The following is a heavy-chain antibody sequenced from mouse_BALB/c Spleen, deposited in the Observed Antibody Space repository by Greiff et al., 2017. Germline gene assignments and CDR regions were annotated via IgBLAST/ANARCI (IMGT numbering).Heavy chain of an antibody. Sequence: EVKVVESGGGLVKPGGSLKLSCAASGFTFSSYAMSWVRQSPEKRLEWVAEISSGGSYTYYPDTVTGRFTISRDNAKNTLYLEMSSLRSEDTAMYYCARDRGYYGSRSAWFAYWGQGTLVTVSA. V-gene: IGHV5-9-4*01. CDR2: ISSGGSYT. CDR1: GFTFSSYA. CDR3: ARDRGYYGSRSAWFAY. D-gene: IGHD1-1*01. J-gene: IGHJ3*01.